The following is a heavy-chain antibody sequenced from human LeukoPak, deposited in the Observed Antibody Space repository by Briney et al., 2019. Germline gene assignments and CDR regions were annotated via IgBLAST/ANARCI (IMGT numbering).Heavy chain of an antibody. Sequence: GGSLRLSCAASGFTFSSYGMHWVRQAPGKGLEWVAVIWYDGSNKYYADSVKGRFTISRDNSKNTLYLQMNSLRAEDTAVYYCARDHNPYYYYYGMDVWGQGTTVTVSS. D-gene: IGHD1-1*01. CDR2: IWYDGSNK. J-gene: IGHJ6*02. V-gene: IGHV3-33*01. CDR3: ARDHNPYYYYYGMDV. CDR1: GFTFSSYG.